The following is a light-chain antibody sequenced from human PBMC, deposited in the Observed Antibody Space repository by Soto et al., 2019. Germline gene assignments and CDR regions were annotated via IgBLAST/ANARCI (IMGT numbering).Light chain of an antibody. CDR1: QTISSW. V-gene: IGKV1-5*01. J-gene: IGKJ1*01. CDR3: QQYYSYPT. Sequence: DIQMTQSPSTLSASVEDRVTITCRASQTISSWLAWYQQKPGKAPKLLIYAASTLQSGVPSRFSGSGSGTDFTLTISCLQSEDFATYYCQQYYSYPTFGQGTKVDIK. CDR2: AAS.